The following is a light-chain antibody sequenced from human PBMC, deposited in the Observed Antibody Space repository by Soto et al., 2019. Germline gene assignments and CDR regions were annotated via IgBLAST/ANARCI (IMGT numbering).Light chain of an antibody. J-gene: IGLJ1*01. V-gene: IGLV1-44*01. CDR2: TNN. CDR1: SSNIGSNT. Sequence: QSVLTQPPSASGTPGQRVTISCSGSSSNIGSNTVNWYQQLPGTAPKLLIYTNNKRPSGVPDRFSGSKSGTSASLAISGPQSDDEANYSCAAWDDSLNGYVFGTGTKVTVL. CDR3: AAWDDSLNGYV.